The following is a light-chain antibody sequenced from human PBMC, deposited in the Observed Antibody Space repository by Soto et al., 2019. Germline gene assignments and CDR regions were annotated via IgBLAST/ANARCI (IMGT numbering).Light chain of an antibody. Sequence: QSALTQPRSVSASPGQSVTISCTGTSSDVGNYNYVSWYQQHPGKAPKLMIYLVSKRPSGVPDRFSGSKSGNTASRTITGLQAEDEAEYDCCSYAGSYSYVFGTGTKVTVL. CDR3: CSYAGSYSYV. J-gene: IGLJ1*01. CDR2: LVS. CDR1: SSDVGNYNY. V-gene: IGLV2-11*01.